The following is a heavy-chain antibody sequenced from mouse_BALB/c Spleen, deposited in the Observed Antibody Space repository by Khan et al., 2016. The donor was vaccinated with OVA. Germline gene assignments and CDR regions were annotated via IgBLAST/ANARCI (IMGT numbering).Heavy chain of an antibody. CDR2: MFPGDGST. CDR3: ARGGYEGFDY. J-gene: IGHJ3*01. D-gene: IGHD2-14*01. Sequence: QVQLQQSGAELVKPGASVKLSCKASGYTFTSYDINWVRQRPEQGLEWIGWMFPGDGSTKYNENFKGKATLTTDKSSSTAYMQLSRLTSEDSGAYFCARGGYEGFDYWGQGTLVTVSA. V-gene: IGHV1S56*01. CDR1: GYTFTSYD.